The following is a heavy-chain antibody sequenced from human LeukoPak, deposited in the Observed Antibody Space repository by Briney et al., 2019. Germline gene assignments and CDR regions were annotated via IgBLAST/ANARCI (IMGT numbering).Heavy chain of an antibody. Sequence: GGSLRLSCTASGFNFGIYGMHWVRQAPGKGLEWVAVMWDDGTNEYYVESVKRRFTISRDNAKNSLYLQMNTLRAEDTAVYYCARALWVAAAGLEYWGQGTLVTVSS. CDR3: ARALWVAAAGLEY. CDR1: GFNFGIYG. J-gene: IGHJ4*02. V-gene: IGHV3-33*01. CDR2: MWDDGTNE. D-gene: IGHD6-13*01.